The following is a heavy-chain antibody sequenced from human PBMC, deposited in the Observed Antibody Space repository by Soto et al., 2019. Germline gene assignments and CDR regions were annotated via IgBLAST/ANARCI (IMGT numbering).Heavy chain of an antibody. CDR1: GYTFTSYG. CDR3: ARDGQAGGWGARGNFDY. Sequence: QVQLVQSGAEVKKPGASVKVSCKASGYTFTSYGISWVRRAPGQGLEWMGWISAYNGNTNYAQKLQGRVTMTTDTSTSTAYMELRSRRSDDTAVYYCARDGQAGGWGARGNFDYWGQGTLVTVSS. J-gene: IGHJ4*02. CDR2: ISAYNGNT. D-gene: IGHD3-16*01. V-gene: IGHV1-18*01.